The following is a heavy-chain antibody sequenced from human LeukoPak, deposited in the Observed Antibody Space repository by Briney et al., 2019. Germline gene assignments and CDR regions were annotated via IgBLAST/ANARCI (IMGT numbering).Heavy chain of an antibody. J-gene: IGHJ4*02. V-gene: IGHV4-59*01. CDR3: ARGPLTGYYNVADY. CDR2: IYYSGST. CDR1: GGSISNYY. Sequence: PSETLSLTCTVSGGSISNYYWSWIRQPPGKGLEWIGYIYYSGSTSYNPSLKSRVTISIDTSKKQFSLKLSSVTAADTAVYYCARGPLTGYYNVADYWGQGTLVTVSS. D-gene: IGHD3-9*01.